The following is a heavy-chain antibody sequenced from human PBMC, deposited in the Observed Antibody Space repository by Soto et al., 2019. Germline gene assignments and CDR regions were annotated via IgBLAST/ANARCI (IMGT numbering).Heavy chain of an antibody. D-gene: IGHD4-17*01. Sequence: GGSLRLSCAASGFNFSTYSMNWVRQAPGKGLEWISYISGSNSVIGYADSVKGRFTVSRDNAKNSLFLQMNSLRPEDTALYYCAKDMKWGGMTTIHYFDSWGQGTQVTVSS. V-gene: IGHV3-48*04. J-gene: IGHJ4*02. CDR3: AKDMKWGGMTTIHYFDS. CDR2: ISGSNSVI. CDR1: GFNFSTYS.